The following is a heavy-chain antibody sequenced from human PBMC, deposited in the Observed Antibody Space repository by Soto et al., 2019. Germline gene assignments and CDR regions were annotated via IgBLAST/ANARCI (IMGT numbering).Heavy chain of an antibody. D-gene: IGHD5-12*01. J-gene: IGHJ6*03. CDR1: GYTFTSYG. CDR3: ARIPIVATTNPYYMDV. CDR2: ISAYNGNT. V-gene: IGHV1-18*01. Sequence: ASVKVSCKASGYTFTSYGISWVRQAPGQGLEWMGWISAYNGNTNYAQKLQGRVTMTTETSTSTAYMELRSLRSDDTAVYYCARIPIVATTNPYYMDVWGKGTTVTVSS.